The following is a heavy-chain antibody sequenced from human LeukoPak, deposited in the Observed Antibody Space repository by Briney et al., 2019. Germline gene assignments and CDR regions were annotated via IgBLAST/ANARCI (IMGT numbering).Heavy chain of an antibody. CDR3: AKESTVTPGNVNWFDS. CDR2: LSGSGGST. Sequence: GGSLRLSCAASGFTFSSYSMNWVRQAPGKGLEWLSTLSGSGGSTYYADSVKGRFTISRDNSENTLYLQMNSLRAEDTAVYYCAKESTVTPGNVNWFDSWGQGTLVTVSS. J-gene: IGHJ5*01. CDR1: GFTFSSYS. V-gene: IGHV3-23*01. D-gene: IGHD4-17*01.